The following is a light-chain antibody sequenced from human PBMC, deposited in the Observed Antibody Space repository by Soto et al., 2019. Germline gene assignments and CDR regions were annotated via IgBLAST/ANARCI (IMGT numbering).Light chain of an antibody. CDR1: QSISSN. Sequence: EIVMTQSPATLSVSPGERATLSCRASQSISSNLAWYQQKPGQAPRLLMFRTSSRATGFPARFSGSGSGTEFNLTISSLQSEDFAVYYCQQYHNWPITFGQGTRLEIK. CDR2: RTS. CDR3: QQYHNWPIT. J-gene: IGKJ5*01. V-gene: IGKV3-15*01.